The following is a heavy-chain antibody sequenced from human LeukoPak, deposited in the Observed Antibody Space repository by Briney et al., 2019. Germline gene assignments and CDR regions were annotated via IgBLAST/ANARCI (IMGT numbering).Heavy chain of an antibody. CDR3: IADLPGASWFADY. Sequence: GGSLILSCAAHGLIFSNAWMRWVRQAPGKGLGWVGRIAREADGGTTDYAGRVKGRFTMSRDDSRNTLNLQLNSLKIEDTAVYYWIADLPGASWFADYWGQGTQVTVSS. V-gene: IGHV3-15*04. D-gene: IGHD3-10*01. CDR1: GLIFSNAW. J-gene: IGHJ4*02. CDR2: IAREADGGTT.